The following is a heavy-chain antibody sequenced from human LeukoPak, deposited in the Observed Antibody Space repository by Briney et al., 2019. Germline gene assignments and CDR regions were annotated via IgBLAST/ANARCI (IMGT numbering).Heavy chain of an antibody. D-gene: IGHD6-6*01. Sequence: ASVKVSCKASEYTLTSYCLHWVRQAPGQGLEWMAIINPSGGSTSHAQKFQGRVTITADESTSTAYMELSSLRSEDTAVYYCARGGLEYSSSCHFDYWGQGTLVTVSS. CDR1: EYTLTSYC. CDR3: ARGGLEYSSSCHFDY. CDR2: INPSGGST. J-gene: IGHJ4*02. V-gene: IGHV1-46*01.